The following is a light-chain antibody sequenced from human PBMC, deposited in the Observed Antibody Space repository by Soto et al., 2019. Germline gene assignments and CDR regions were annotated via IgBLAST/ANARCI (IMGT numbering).Light chain of an antibody. V-gene: IGLV1-51*01. J-gene: IGLJ2*01. CDR2: DNH. CDR3: GTWDSSLSAGV. Sequence: QSVLMQPPSVSAAPGQKVTISCSGSSSNIGNNYVSWYQQLPGTAPKLLIYDNHKRPSGIPDRFSGSKSGTSATLGITGLQTGDEADYYCGTWDSSLSAGVLGGGTKLTVL. CDR1: SSNIGNNY.